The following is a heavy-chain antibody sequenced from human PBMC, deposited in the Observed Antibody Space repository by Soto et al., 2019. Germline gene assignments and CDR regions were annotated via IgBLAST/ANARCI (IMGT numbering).Heavy chain of an antibody. D-gene: IGHD3-22*01. CDR2: IKSKTDGGTT. CDR3: TTDPPFTYYYDSSGLNWFDP. V-gene: IGHV3-15*07. Sequence: GGSLRLSCAASGFTFSNAWMNWVRQAPGKGLEWVGRIKSKTDGGTTDYAAPVKGRFTISRDDSKNTLYLQMNSLKTEDTAVYYCTTDPPFTYYYDSSGLNWFDPWGQGTLVTVSS. CDR1: GFTFSNAW. J-gene: IGHJ5*02.